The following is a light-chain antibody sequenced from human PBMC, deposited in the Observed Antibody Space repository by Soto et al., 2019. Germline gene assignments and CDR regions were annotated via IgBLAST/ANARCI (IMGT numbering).Light chain of an antibody. CDR3: HQRYNWLT. V-gene: IGKV3-11*01. CDR1: QTVSTY. Sequence: IVLTQSPATLYLSPGERATLSCRARQTVSTYLSWYQHKPGQAPRLLIYGASKRATGTPARFSGSGSGTDFTLTISSLEPEDSAVYYCHQRYNWLTFGGGTKVESK. J-gene: IGKJ4*01. CDR2: GAS.